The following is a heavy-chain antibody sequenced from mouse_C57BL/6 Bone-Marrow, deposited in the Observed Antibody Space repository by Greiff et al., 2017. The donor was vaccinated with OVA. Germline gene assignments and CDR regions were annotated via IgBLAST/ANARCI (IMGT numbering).Heavy chain of an antibody. V-gene: IGHV1-72*01. CDR1: GYTFTSYW. CDR2: IDPNSGGT. D-gene: IGHD1-1*01. Sequence: VQLQQPGAELVKPGASVKLSCKASGYTFTSYWMHWVKQRPGRGLEWIGRIDPNSGGTKYNEKFKSKATLTVDKPSSTAYMQLSSLTSEDSAVYYCARRFLITTVVDYYAMDYWGQGTSVTVSS. J-gene: IGHJ4*01. CDR3: ARRFLITTVVDYYAMDY.